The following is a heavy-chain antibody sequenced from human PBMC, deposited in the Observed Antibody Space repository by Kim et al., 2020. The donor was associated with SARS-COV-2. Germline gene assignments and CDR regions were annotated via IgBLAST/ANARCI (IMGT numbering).Heavy chain of an antibody. CDR2: IFSGGNT. CDR3: ARDATGTAGFDP. D-gene: IGHD1-7*01. V-gene: IGHV4-59*02. J-gene: IGHJ5*02. CDR1: GDSVTGSY. Sequence: SETLSLTCAVSGDSVTGSYWAWIRQPPGKRPEWIGYIFSGGNTAYNSSLKSRLTISLDTSRNQFSLKLTSVTAADTAVYYCARDATGTAGFDPWGQGTLV.